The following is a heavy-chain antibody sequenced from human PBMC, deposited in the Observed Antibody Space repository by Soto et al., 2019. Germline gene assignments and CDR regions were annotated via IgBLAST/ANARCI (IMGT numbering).Heavy chain of an antibody. D-gene: IGHD5-18*01. CDR3: ARQIYGSDTGPNFQYYFDS. V-gene: IGHV5-10-1*01. CDR2: IDPSDSQT. J-gene: IGHJ4*02. Sequence: GESLKISCKGSGYSFAGYWITWVRQKPGKGLEWMGRIDPSDSQTYYSPSFRGHVTISVTKSITTVFLQWSSLRASDTAMYYCARQIYGSDTGPNFQYYFDSWGPGTLVTVSS. CDR1: GYSFAGYW.